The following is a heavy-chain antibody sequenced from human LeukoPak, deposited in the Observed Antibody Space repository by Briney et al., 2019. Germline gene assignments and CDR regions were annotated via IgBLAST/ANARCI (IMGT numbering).Heavy chain of an antibody. J-gene: IGHJ3*02. D-gene: IGHD6-19*01. V-gene: IGHV3-30*04. Sequence: GGSLRLSCAASGFTFSSYAMHWVRQAPGKGLEWVAVISYDGSNKYYADSVKGRFTISRDNSKNTLYLQMNSLRAEDTAVYYCARRANKGSGWSDAFDIWGQGTMVTVSS. CDR3: ARRANKGSGWSDAFDI. CDR2: ISYDGSNK. CDR1: GFTFSSYA.